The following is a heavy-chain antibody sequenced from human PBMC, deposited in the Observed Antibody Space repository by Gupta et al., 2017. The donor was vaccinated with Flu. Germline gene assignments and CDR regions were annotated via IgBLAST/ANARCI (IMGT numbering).Heavy chain of an antibody. V-gene: IGHV1-69*01. D-gene: IGHD4-17*01. Sequence: SWVRQAPGQGLEWMGGTIPMFEATKIALKFHDRVTITADDSTSTVYMELSTLRSEDTAVYYCARTPYGGNSDFYFFAMDLWGQGATVTVSS. CDR2: TIPMFEAT. CDR3: ARTPYGGNSDFYFFAMDL. J-gene: IGHJ6*02.